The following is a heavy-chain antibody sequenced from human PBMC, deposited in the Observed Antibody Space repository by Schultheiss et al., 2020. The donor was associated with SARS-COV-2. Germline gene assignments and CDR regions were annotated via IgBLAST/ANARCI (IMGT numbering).Heavy chain of an antibody. V-gene: IGHV4-30-2*03. J-gene: IGHJ4*02. CDR3: ARLYSYVQYFDY. CDR2: IYYSGST. CDR1: SGSISSGGYS. D-gene: IGHD3-10*02. Sequence: SQTLSLTCSVSSGSISSGGYSWSWIRQPPGKGLEWIGYIYYSGSTYYNPSLKSRVTLSVDTPKNQFSLKLSSVTAADTAVYYCARLYSYVQYFDYWGQGTLVTVSS.